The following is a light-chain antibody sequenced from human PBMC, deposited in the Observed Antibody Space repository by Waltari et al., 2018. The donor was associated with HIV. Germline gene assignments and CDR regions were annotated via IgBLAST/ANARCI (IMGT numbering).Light chain of an antibody. CDR2: VNT. J-gene: IGLJ1*01. V-gene: IGLV1-40*01. CDR1: SSNIGAGFD. CDR3: RSYDRTLSGFV. Sequence: QAILTQPPSVSGAPGQRVTISCTGTSSNIGAGFDVHWYQQAPGTAPKLLIFVNTNRPSGVPGRFSAYRFGTSASLTIAWLQADDEADYYCRSYDRTLSGFVFGSGTQVTV.